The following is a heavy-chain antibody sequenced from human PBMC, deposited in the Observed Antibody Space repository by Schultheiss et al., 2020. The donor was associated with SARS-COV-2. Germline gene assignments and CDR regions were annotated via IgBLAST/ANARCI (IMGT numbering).Heavy chain of an antibody. D-gene: IGHD3-10*01. CDR3: ARDYYGSGTPPEFDY. CDR1: GFTFSSYG. V-gene: IGHV3-33*01. J-gene: IGHJ4*02. Sequence: GGSLRLSCAASGFTFSSYGMHWVRQAPGKGLEWVAVIWYDGSNKYYADSVKGRFTISRDNSKNTLYLQMNSLRAEDTAVYYCARDYYGSGTPPEFDYWGQGTLVTVSS. CDR2: IWYDGSNK.